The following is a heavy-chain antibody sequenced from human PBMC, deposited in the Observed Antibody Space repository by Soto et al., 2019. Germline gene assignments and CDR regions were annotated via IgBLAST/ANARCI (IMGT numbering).Heavy chain of an antibody. CDR3: ARAYGDYDFDY. Sequence: SETLSLTCTVSGGSISSSSYYWGWIRQPPGKGLEWIGSIYYSGSTYYNPSLKSRVTISVDTSKNQFSLKLSSVTAADTAVYYCARAYGDYDFDYWGQGTLVTVSS. CDR2: IYYSGST. J-gene: IGHJ4*02. D-gene: IGHD4-17*01. V-gene: IGHV4-39*01. CDR1: GGSISSSSYY.